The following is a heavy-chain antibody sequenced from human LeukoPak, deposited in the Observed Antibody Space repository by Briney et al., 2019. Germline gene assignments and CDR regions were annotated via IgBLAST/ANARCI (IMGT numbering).Heavy chain of an antibody. CDR2: ISTSSSYI. J-gene: IGHJ6*03. CDR3: ARAAIAAARIYYYMDV. CDR1: GFPLSSYA. D-gene: IGHD6-13*01. Sequence: GGSLRLSCAAFGFPLSSYAMSWVRQAPGKGLEWVSFISTSSSYIHNADSVKGRFTISRDNAENSLYLQMNSLRAEDTAVYYCARAAIAAARIYYYMDVWGKGTTVTVSS. V-gene: IGHV3-21*01.